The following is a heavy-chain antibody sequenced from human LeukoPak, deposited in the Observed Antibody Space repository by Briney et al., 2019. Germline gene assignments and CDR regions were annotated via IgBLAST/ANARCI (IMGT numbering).Heavy chain of an antibody. CDR3: ARVSGSGSYKDYYYYMDV. CDR1: GGSISSYY. D-gene: IGHD1-26*01. V-gene: IGHV4-4*07. CDR2: IYTSGST. J-gene: IGHJ6*03. Sequence: PSETLSLTCTVSGGSISSYYWSWIRQPAGKGLEWIGRIYTSGSTNYNPSLKSRVTMSVDTSKNQFSLKLSSVTAADTAVYYCARVSGSGSYKDYYYYMDVWGKGTTVTVSS.